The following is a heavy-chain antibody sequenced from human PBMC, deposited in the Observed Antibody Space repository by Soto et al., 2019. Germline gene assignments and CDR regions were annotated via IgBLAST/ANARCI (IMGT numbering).Heavy chain of an antibody. CDR2: ISYSGNN. D-gene: IGHD3-3*02. CDR3: ARQSRLNIFVVVSFDX. Sequence: SDTLSLTFTVSGGSISTIYYDWAWIRQPPGKGLEWIGSISYSGNNYYNPSLNPSLKSRLAMSVDTSKNQFSLNLSSVTAADTAVFYCARQSRLNIFVVVSFDXWGRGTLVTVSX. J-gene: IGHJ5*02. V-gene: IGHV4-39*01. CDR1: GGSISTIYYD.